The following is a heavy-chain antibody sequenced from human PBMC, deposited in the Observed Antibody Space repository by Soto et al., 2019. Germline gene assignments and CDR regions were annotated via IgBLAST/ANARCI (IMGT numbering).Heavy chain of an antibody. CDR2: VYHVGTT. D-gene: IGHD3-16*01. Sequence: QVHLQESGPQLVKPSETLSLTCAVSGDSLSTGYWWTWVRQSPGKGLQWIGQVYHVGTTSYNPALKSRVIISVDKPKNQFSLKLTSMSAADTAVYFCARASYGLGFFDYWGQGSLVAVSS. J-gene: IGHJ4*02. V-gene: IGHV4-4*02. CDR3: ARASYGLGFFDY. CDR1: GDSLSTGYW.